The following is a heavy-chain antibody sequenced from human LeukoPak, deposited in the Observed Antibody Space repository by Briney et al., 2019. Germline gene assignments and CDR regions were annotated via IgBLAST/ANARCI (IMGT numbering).Heavy chain of an antibody. Sequence: PGGSLRLSCGASGFTFSSYAMAWVRQAPGKGLEWVSAIRGTGSSTYYADSVKGRFTISRDNSKSTLYLQKNSLRAEDTAIYFCTKEYDYSGYPGQWRGYFDYWGQGTLVTVSS. CDR2: IRGTGSST. CDR1: GFTFSSYA. D-gene: IGHD3-22*01. V-gene: IGHV3-23*01. J-gene: IGHJ4*02. CDR3: TKEYDYSGYPGQWRGYFDY.